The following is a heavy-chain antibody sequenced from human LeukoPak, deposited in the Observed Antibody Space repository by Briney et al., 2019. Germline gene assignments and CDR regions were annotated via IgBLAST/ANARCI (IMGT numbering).Heavy chain of an antibody. CDR3: ARGLYCTNGECRDY. V-gene: IGHV3-7*03. J-gene: IGHJ4*02. CDR1: GFTCSSYW. CDR2: IKQDGSEK. D-gene: IGHD2-8*01. Sequence: PGGSLRLSCAASGFTCSSYWMSWVRQAPGKGLEWVANIKQDGSEKYYVDSVKGRFTISRDNAKNSLYLQMSSLRSEDTAVYYCARGLYCTNGECRDYWGQGTLVTVSS.